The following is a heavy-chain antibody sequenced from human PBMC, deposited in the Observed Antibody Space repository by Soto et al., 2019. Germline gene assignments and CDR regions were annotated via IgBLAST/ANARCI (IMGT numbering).Heavy chain of an antibody. CDR2: IFHDGTA. CDR1: GGSISSGNW. D-gene: IGHD3-22*01. Sequence: PSETLSLTCTVSGGSISSGNWWTWVRQSPQRGLEYIGEIFHDGTANYYPSFERRVAISVDTSKNQFSLKLTSVTAADKAIYFCARLVYDTRLNYMYFDFWGQGTLVTVSS. J-gene: IGHJ4*02. V-gene: IGHV4-4*02. CDR3: ARLVYDTRLNYMYFDF.